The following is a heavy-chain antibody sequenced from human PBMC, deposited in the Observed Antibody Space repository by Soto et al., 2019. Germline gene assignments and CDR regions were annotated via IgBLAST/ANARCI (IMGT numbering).Heavy chain of an antibody. D-gene: IGHD1-20*01. J-gene: IGHJ5*02. CDR2: IYYSGST. Sequence: SETLSLTCTVSGDSMSSFYWSWIRQSPGKGLEWIGYIYYSGSTNYNPSLKSRVTISIDTSKNQFSLKLTSVTAADTAVYYCAKDSGITGSLHHWGQGTLVTVSS. CDR1: GDSMSSFY. CDR3: AKDSGITGSLHH. V-gene: IGHV4-59*01.